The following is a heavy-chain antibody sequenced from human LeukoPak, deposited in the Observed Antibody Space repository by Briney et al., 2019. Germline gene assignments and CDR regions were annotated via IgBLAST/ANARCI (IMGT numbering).Heavy chain of an antibody. Sequence: PGGSLRLSCAASGFTFSNCPMTWVRQDPGKGLEWVSSVSSSGIHTYYLDSVKGRFTISRDNSKNTLYLQTNSLRAEDTAVYYCAKMMPESTGNGFDIWGQGTMVTVSS. V-gene: IGHV3-23*01. J-gene: IGHJ3*02. CDR2: VSSSGIHT. CDR3: AKMMPESTGNGFDI. D-gene: IGHD1-1*01. CDR1: GFTFSNCP.